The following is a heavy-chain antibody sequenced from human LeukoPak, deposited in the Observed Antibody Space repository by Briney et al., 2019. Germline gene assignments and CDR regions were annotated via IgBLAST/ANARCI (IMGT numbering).Heavy chain of an antibody. V-gene: IGHV3-73*01. Sequence: PGGSLKLSCAASGFTSSGSAMHWVRQASGKGLEWVGRIRSKANSYATAYAASVKGRFTISRDDSKNTAYLQMNSLKAEDTAVYYCTRVAENCSGGSCYSVEYYFDYWGQGTLVTVSS. CDR3: TRVAENCSGGSCYSVEYYFDY. J-gene: IGHJ4*02. D-gene: IGHD2-15*01. CDR2: IRSKANSYAT. CDR1: GFTSSGSA.